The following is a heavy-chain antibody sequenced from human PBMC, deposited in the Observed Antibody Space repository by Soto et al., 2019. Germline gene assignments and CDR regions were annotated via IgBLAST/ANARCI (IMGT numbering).Heavy chain of an antibody. J-gene: IGHJ5*02. D-gene: IGHD2-15*01. Sequence: PSETLSLTCAVYGGSFSGYYWSWIRQPPGKGLEWIGEINHSGSTNYNPSLKSRVTISVDTSKNQFSLKLSSVTAADTAVYYCARNLPPVVVVAATKSNWFDPWGQGTLVTVS. V-gene: IGHV4-34*01. CDR3: ARNLPPVVVVAATKSNWFDP. CDR2: INHSGST. CDR1: GGSFSGYY.